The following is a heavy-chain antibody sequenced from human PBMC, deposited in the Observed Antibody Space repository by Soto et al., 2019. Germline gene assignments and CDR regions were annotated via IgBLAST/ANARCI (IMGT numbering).Heavy chain of an antibody. CDR3: ARVPGGYSGYDSPDYYYYGMDV. CDR2: IIPILGIA. V-gene: IGHV1-69*02. J-gene: IGHJ6*02. D-gene: IGHD5-12*01. Sequence: QVQLVQSGAEVKKPGSSVKVSCKASGGTFSSYTISWVRQAPGQGLEWMGRIIPILGIANYAQKFQGRVTITADKSTSTAYMEVSSLRSEDTAVYYCARVPGGYSGYDSPDYYYYGMDVWGQGTTVTVSS. CDR1: GGTFSSYT.